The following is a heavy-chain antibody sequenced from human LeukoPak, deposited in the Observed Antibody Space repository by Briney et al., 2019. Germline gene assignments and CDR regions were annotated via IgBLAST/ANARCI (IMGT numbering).Heavy chain of an antibody. V-gene: IGHV5-51*01. Sequence: GASLKISCEGSGSRFTSYWIAWVRQMPGKGLEWMGIVYPGDSDTRYSPSFQGQVTISADKSISTAYLQWNSLKASDTAVFYCARLVAGTYSYPDSWGQGTLVTVSS. CDR1: GSRFTSYW. CDR3: ARLVAGTYSYPDS. D-gene: IGHD1-26*01. J-gene: IGHJ4*02. CDR2: VYPGDSDT.